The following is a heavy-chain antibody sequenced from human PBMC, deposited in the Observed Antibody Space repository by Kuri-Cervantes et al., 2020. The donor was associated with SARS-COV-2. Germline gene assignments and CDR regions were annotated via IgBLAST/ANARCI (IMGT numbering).Heavy chain of an antibody. CDR2: INHSGST. Sequence: SETLSLTCTVSGGSISSSSYYWGWIRQPPGKGLEWIGEINHSGSTNYNPSLKSRVTISVDTSKNQFSLKLSSVTAADTAVYYCAREREGYSSGRYYFDYWGQGTLVTVSS. V-gene: IGHV4-39*07. J-gene: IGHJ4*02. D-gene: IGHD6-19*01. CDR3: AREREGYSSGRYYFDY. CDR1: GGSISSSSYY.